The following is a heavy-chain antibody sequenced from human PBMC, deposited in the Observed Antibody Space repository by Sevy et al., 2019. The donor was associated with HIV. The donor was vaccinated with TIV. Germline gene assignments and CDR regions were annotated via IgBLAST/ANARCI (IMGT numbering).Heavy chain of an antibody. J-gene: IGHJ3*02. Sequence: SETLSLTCTVSGGSISSSSYYWGWIRQPPGKGLEWIGSIYYSGSTYYNPSLKSRVTISVDTSKNQFSLKLSSVTAADTAVYYCASLSVGATTHAFDIWGQGTMVTVSS. CDR2: IYYSGST. V-gene: IGHV4-39*01. D-gene: IGHD1-26*01. CDR3: ASLSVGATTHAFDI. CDR1: GGSISSSSYY.